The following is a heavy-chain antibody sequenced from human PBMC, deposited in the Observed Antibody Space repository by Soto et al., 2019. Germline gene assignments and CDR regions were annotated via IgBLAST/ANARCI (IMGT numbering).Heavy chain of an antibody. CDR3: ARDTAFIASGLFNP. CDR2: ISDSGSSI. D-gene: IGHD3-22*01. Sequence: GGSLRLSCVASGFTFNDYYMTWVRQAPGKGLEWISHISDSGSSIYYADSVKGRFTISRDNAMNSLYLHMNNLRAEDTAVYYCARDTAFIASGLFNPWGQGTLVTVSS. V-gene: IGHV3-11*01. CDR1: GFTFNDYY. J-gene: IGHJ5*02.